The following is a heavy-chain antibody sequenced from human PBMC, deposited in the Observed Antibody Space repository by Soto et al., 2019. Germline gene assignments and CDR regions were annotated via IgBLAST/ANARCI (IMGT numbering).Heavy chain of an antibody. Sequence: PSETLSLTCSVSGASVSSNTFYWGWIRQPPGKGLESIANIYYDGSTYYNPSLESRVTISLDTSKNQFSMKMTSVTAADTAVYYCARTVTPWGQGTLVTVSS. V-gene: IGHV4-39*07. CDR1: GASVSSNTFY. D-gene: IGHD3-10*01. CDR2: IYYDGST. CDR3: ARTVTP. J-gene: IGHJ5*02.